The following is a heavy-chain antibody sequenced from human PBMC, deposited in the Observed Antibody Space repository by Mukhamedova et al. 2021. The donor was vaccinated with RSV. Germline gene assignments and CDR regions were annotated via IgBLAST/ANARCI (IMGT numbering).Heavy chain of an antibody. CDR2: IKGDGSST. Sequence: GVSRIKGDGSSTGYADSVKGRFTISRDNAKNTLYLQMNSLRAEDKAVYYCARESVYGDYAWFDPWGQGTLVTVSS. D-gene: IGHD4-17*01. V-gene: IGHV3-74*01. CDR3: ARESVYGDYAWFDP. J-gene: IGHJ5*02.